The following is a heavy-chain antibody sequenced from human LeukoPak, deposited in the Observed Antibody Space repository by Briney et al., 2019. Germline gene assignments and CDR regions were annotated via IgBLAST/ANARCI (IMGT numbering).Heavy chain of an antibody. Sequence: GGSLRLSCAASGFTFRSYVMSWVRQAPGKGLEWISSTSGGGNTYYADSVKGRFTISRDNSNNTLYLQMNSLRAEDTAIYYCARVVPRRYYDQPSNKFDPWGQGTLVTVSS. V-gene: IGHV3-23*01. J-gene: IGHJ5*02. CDR3: ARVVPRRYYDQPSNKFDP. CDR1: GFTFRSYV. D-gene: IGHD3-22*01. CDR2: TSGGGNT.